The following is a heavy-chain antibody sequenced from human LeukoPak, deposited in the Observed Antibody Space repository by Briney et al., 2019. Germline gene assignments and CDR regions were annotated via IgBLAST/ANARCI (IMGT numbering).Heavy chain of an antibody. Sequence: ASVKVSYKASGYTFTDYYMHWVRQAPGQGLEWMGWINPSSGATNYAHKFQGRVTMTRDTSITTASMELSRLRPDDTAVYYCARIDFWSGYCLDYWGQGTLVTVSS. V-gene: IGHV1-2*07. J-gene: IGHJ4*02. CDR1: GYTFTDYY. D-gene: IGHD3-3*01. CDR2: INPSSGAT. CDR3: ARIDFWSGYCLDY.